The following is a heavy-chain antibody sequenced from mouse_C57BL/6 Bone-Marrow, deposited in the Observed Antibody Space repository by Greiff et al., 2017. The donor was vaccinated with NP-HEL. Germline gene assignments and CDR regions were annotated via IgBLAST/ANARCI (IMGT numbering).Heavy chain of an antibody. D-gene: IGHD2-1*01. CDR3: ARPFYYGNYWFAY. J-gene: IGHJ3*01. Sequence: EVKVVESGGDLVKPGGSLKLSCAASGFTFSSYGMSWVRQTPDKRLEWVATISSGGSYTYYPDSVKGRFTISRDNAKNTLYLQMSSLKSEDTAMYYCARPFYYGNYWFAYWGQGTLVTVSA. V-gene: IGHV5-6*01. CDR1: GFTFSSYG. CDR2: ISSGGSYT.